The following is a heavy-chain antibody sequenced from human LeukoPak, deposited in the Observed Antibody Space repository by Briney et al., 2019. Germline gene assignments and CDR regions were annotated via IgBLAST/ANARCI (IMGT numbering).Heavy chain of an antibody. V-gene: IGHV3-48*01. J-gene: IGHJ4*02. CDR1: EFTFSHYS. CDR3: ARSRTGNFFDY. D-gene: IGHD3/OR15-3a*01. Sequence: GGSLRLSCAASEFTFSHYSMNWVRQAPGKGLEWVSYVSSSSTTIYYADSVKGRFTISSDNAKNSLFLQMNSLRAEDTAVYYCARSRTGNFFDYWGQGTLVTVSS. CDR2: VSSSSTTI.